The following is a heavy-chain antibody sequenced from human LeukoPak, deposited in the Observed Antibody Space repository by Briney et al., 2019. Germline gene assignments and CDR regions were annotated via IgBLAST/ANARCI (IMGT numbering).Heavy chain of an antibody. D-gene: IGHD1-26*01. J-gene: IGHJ6*02. V-gene: IGHV3-9*01. CDR1: GFTFDDYA. Sequence: PGRSLRLSCAASGFTFDDYAMHWVRHAPGKGLEWVSGISWNSGSIGYADSVKGRFTISRDNAKNSLYLQMNSLRAEDTALYYCAKDRASGSGRLYGMDVWGQGTTVTVSS. CDR2: ISWNSGSI. CDR3: AKDRASGSGRLYGMDV.